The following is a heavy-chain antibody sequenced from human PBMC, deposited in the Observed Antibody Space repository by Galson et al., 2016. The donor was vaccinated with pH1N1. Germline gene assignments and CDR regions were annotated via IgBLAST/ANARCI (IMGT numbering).Heavy chain of an antibody. V-gene: IGHV3-21*01. J-gene: IGHJ4*02. CDR1: GFLFSGYT. CDR3: AREPYFPPYFDN. CDR2: ISSTGRNI. Sequence: PRLSCAASGFLFSGYTMNWIRQAPGKGPEWVSSISSTGRNIYSADSLKGRLTISRDNAKNSLYLQISNLRVEDTAVYYCAREPYFPPYFDNWGQGTLVTVSA. D-gene: IGHD2-21*01.